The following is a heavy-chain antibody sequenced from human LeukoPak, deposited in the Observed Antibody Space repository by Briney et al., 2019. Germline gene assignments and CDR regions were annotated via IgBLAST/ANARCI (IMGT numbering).Heavy chain of an antibody. D-gene: IGHD4-17*01. V-gene: IGHV4-61*02. Sequence: PSETLSLTCTVSGGSISSGTYYWSWIRQPAGKGLGWIGRIYTSGSTNYNPSLKSRVTISVDTSKNQFSLKLSSVTAADTAVYYCARLSHYGDYPTYYYYYMDVWGKGTTVTISS. CDR3: ARLSHYGDYPTYYYYYMDV. J-gene: IGHJ6*03. CDR1: GGSISSGTYY. CDR2: IYTSGST.